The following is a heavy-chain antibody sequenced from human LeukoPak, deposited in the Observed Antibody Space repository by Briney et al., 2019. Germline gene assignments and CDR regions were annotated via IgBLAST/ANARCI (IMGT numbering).Heavy chain of an antibody. J-gene: IGHJ4*02. D-gene: IGHD6-13*01. Sequence: GGSLRLSCAASEFTLSSYAMSWVRQAPGKGLEWVSAISGSGGSTYYADSVKGRFTISRDNSKNTLYLQMNNLRAEDTAVYYCAKGYSSSWYYFDYWGQGALVTASS. CDR2: ISGSGGST. CDR1: EFTLSSYA. CDR3: AKGYSSSWYYFDY. V-gene: IGHV3-23*01.